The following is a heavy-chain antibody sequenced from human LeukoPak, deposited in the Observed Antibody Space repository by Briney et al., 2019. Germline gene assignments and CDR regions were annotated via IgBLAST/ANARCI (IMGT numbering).Heavy chain of an antibody. CDR3: ERVLAGYFDY. CDR1: GYTFTSYY. J-gene: IGHJ4*02. V-gene: IGHV1-46*01. Sequence: ASVKVSCKASGYTFTSYYMHWVRQAPGQGLEWMGIINPSGGSTSHAQKFQGRVTMTRDTSTSTVYMELSSLRSEDTAVYYCERVLAGYFDYWGQGTLVPVSS. CDR2: INPSGGST.